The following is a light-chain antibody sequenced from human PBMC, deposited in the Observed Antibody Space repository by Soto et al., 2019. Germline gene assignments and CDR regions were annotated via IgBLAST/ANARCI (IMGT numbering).Light chain of an antibody. V-gene: IGLV2-23*02. J-gene: IGLJ2*01. CDR3: SSYAGLATYVL. Sequence: QSALTQPASVSGSPGQSITISCIGTNNDVGSYDLVSWYRQSPGEAPKLIIYDVTKRPSGVSDRFSASKSGNTASLTISGLQAEDEADYYCSSYAGLATYVLFGGGTKLTVL. CDR2: DVT. CDR1: NNDVGSYDL.